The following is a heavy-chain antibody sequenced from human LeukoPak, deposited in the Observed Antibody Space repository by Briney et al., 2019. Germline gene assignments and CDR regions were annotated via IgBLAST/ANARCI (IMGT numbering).Heavy chain of an antibody. CDR1: GGSFSGYY. Sequence: SSETLSLTCAVYGGSFSGYYWSWIRQPPGKGLEWIGEINHSGSTNYNPSLKSRVTISVDTSKNQFSLKLSSVTAADTAVYYCARDSRVTMVRGVTAGWFDPWGQGTLVTVSS. D-gene: IGHD3-10*01. J-gene: IGHJ5*02. CDR2: INHSGST. V-gene: IGHV4-34*01. CDR3: ARDSRVTMVRGVTAGWFDP.